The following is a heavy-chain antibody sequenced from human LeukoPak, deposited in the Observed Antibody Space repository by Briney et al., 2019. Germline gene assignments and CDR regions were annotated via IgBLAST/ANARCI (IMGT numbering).Heavy chain of an antibody. D-gene: IGHD3-22*01. CDR2: IYPDDSDT. J-gene: IGHJ3*02. V-gene: IGHV5-51*01. CDR3: ARSVVPRGDAFDI. CDR1: AYSFTTHW. Sequence: GESLKISCKASAYSFTTHWIGWVRQMPGKGLEWMGIIYPDDSDTKYSPSFQGQVTISADKSISTAFLQWSSLKASDTAMYYCARSVVPRGDAFDIWGQGTVVTVSS.